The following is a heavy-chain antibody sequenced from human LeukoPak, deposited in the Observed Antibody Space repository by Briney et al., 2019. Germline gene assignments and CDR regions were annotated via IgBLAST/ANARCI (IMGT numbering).Heavy chain of an antibody. J-gene: IGHJ6*03. V-gene: IGHV3-23*01. D-gene: IGHD3-22*01. CDR1: GLTFSSYA. CDR3: AKVNSPMIVVVVPLDYYMDV. CDR2: ISGSGGST. Sequence: GGSLRLSCAASGLTFSSYAMSWVRQAPGKGLEWVSAISGSGGSTYYADSVKGRFTISRDNSKNTLYLQMNSLRAEDTAVYYCAKVNSPMIVVVVPLDYYMDVWGKGTTVTVSS.